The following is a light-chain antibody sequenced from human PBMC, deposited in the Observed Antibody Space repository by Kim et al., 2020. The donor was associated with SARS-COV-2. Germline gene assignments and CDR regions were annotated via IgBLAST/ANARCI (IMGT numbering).Light chain of an antibody. CDR1: SSNIGAGYD. Sequence: GQRVPISGTGSSSNIGAGYDVHWYQQLPGTAPKLLIYGNSNRPSGVPDRFSGSKSGTSASLAITGLQAEDEADYYCQSYDSSLSKVFGGGTQLTVL. V-gene: IGLV1-40*01. CDR2: GNS. J-gene: IGLJ3*02. CDR3: QSYDSSLSKV.